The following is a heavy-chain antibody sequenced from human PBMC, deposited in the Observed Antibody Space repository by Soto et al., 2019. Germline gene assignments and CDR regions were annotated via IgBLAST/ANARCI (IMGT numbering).Heavy chain of an antibody. J-gene: IGHJ6*02. Sequence: QMQLQESGPGLVKSSQTLSLTCTVSGGSISSDGNYWSWIRQHPGKGLEWIGYIYYSGSTNYNPSLKGRVTISVDTSKNQFSLKLNSVTAADTAVYYCARARMVRGIIYYYGMDVWGQGTTVTVSS. CDR3: ARARMVRGIIYYYGMDV. D-gene: IGHD3-10*01. CDR2: IYYSGST. V-gene: IGHV4-31*03. CDR1: GGSISSDGNY.